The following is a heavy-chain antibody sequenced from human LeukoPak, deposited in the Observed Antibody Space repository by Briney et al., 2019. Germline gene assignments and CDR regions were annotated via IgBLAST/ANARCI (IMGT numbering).Heavy chain of an antibody. CDR3: ARDRLHRSNNAFDI. D-gene: IGHD5-24*01. Sequence: NPSETLSLTCTVSGGSISSYYWSWIRQPPGKGLEWIGYIYYSGSTNYNPSLKSRVTISVDTSKNQFSLKLSSVTAADTAVYYCARDRLHRSNNAFDIWGQGIMVTVSS. V-gene: IGHV4-59*01. CDR1: GGSISSYY. J-gene: IGHJ3*02. CDR2: IYYSGST.